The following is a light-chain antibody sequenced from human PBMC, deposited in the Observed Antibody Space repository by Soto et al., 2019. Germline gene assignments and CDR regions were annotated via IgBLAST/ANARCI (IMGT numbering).Light chain of an antibody. CDR3: QKYDRAPRT. CDR1: QGINNY. Sequence: DSQMTLSPSSRSASVGDSVTITCRANQGINNYLAWYQQKPGKVPVLLIYPASTLKSGVPSRFSGRGAGTDFTLTISSLQPEDFATYYCQKYDRAPRTFGQGTKVDIK. V-gene: IGKV1-27*01. CDR2: PAS. J-gene: IGKJ1*01.